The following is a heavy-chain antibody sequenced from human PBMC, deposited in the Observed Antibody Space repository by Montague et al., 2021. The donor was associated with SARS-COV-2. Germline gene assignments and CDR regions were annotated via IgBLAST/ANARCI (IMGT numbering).Heavy chain of an antibody. J-gene: IGHJ6*02. CDR2: IYYSGST. D-gene: IGHD6-13*01. CDR3: ARVGRQQLVRLSGMDV. V-gene: IGHV4-39*07. Sequence: SETLSLTCTVSGGSISSSSYYWGWIRQPPGKGLEWIGGIYYSGSTYYNPSLKSRVTISVDTSKNQFSLKLRSVTAADTAVYYCARVGRQQLVRLSGMDVWGQGTTVTVSS. CDR1: GGSISSSSYY.